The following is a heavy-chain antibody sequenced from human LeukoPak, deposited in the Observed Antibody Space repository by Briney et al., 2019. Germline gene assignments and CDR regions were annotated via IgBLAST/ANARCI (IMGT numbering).Heavy chain of an antibody. CDR1: GFTVSSNY. J-gene: IGHJ6*03. CDR3: ARVMNYDFWSGPMDV. CDR2: IYSGGST. Sequence: PGGSLRLSCAASGFTVSSNYMRWVRQAPGKGLEWGSVIYSGGSTYYADSVKGRFTISRDNSKNTLYLQMNSLRAEDTAVYYCARVMNYDFWSGPMDVWGKGTTVTVSS. V-gene: IGHV3-66*02. D-gene: IGHD3-3*01.